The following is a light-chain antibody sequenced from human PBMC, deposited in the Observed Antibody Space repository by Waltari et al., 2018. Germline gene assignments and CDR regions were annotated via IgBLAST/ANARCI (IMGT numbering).Light chain of an antibody. CDR3: QQRRNWPLT. V-gene: IGKV3-11*01. Sequence: EIVLTQSPATLSLSPGERATLSCRASHSVNWYLAWYQQRPGQTPRLLIYDASNRATGIPARFSSSWSETDFTLTISSLQPEDSAVYYCQQRRNWPLTFGGGTKVEIK. J-gene: IGKJ4*01. CDR1: HSVNWY. CDR2: DAS.